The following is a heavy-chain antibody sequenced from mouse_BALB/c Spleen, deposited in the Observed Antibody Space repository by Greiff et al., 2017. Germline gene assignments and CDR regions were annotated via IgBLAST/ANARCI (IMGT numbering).Heavy chain of an antibody. Sequence: VQLQQSGPELVKPGASVKISCKASGYSFTGYFMNWVMQSHGKSLEWIGRINPYNGDTFYNQKFKGKATLTVDKSSSTAHMELRSLASEDSAVYYCARGRAITTALDYWGQGTTLTVSS. CDR2: INPYNGDT. CDR3: ARGRAITTALDY. D-gene: IGHD1-2*01. V-gene: IGHV1-20*02. J-gene: IGHJ2*01. CDR1: GYSFTGYF.